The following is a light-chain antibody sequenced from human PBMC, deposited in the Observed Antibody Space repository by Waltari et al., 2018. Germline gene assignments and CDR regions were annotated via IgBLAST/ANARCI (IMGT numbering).Light chain of an antibody. CDR1: QSISSY. J-gene: IGKJ2*01. V-gene: IGKV1-5*03. CDR2: KAS. Sequence: DIQMTQSPPPLPASVGDRVTNTCRASQSISSYLAWNQQKSGKAPKLLIYKASSLESEVPSRFSGSGSGTEFALTVSSLQPDDFATYFCQHFNSYPFTFGQGTKLEIK. CDR3: QHFNSYPFT.